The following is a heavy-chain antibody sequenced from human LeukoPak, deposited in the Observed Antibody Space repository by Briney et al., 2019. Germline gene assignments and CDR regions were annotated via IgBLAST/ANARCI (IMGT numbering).Heavy chain of an antibody. V-gene: IGHV3-21*01. CDR3: ARDRTLYYDNSGLDY. CDR2: ISRSSTYI. J-gene: IGHJ4*02. D-gene: IGHD3-22*01. Sequence: PGGSLRLSCAASGFTFSSYSMNWVRQAPGKRLEWVSSISRSSTYIYYADSVKGRFTISRDDAKNSLYLQMNGLRAEDAAVYYCARDRTLYYDNSGLDYWGQGTLVTVSS. CDR1: GFTFSSYS.